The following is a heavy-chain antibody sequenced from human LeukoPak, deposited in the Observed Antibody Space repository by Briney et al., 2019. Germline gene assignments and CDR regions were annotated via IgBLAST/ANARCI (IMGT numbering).Heavy chain of an antibody. CDR1: GFTFSSAW. Sequence: PGGSLRLSCAASGFTFSSAWMTWVRQAPGKGLEWVSSISSHSSYIYYADSVKGRFTISRDNAKDSLFLQLNNLRAEDTAVYFCARDGIMTYAFDIWGQGTKVTVSP. CDR2: ISSHSSYI. J-gene: IGHJ3*02. CDR3: ARDGIMTYAFDI. D-gene: IGHD1-1*01. V-gene: IGHV3-21*01.